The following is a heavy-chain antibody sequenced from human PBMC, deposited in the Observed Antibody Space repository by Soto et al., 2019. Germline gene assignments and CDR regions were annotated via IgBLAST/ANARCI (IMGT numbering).Heavy chain of an antibody. J-gene: IGHJ4*03. CDR3: ARRHGYSYGYVDF. CDR1: GFNFPTSW. V-gene: IGHV5-51*01. Sequence: GESLKISCQGSGFNFPTSWIGWVRRTPGKGLEWIGIIHPSDSDITYMPTFEGRVIISADNSISTAYPQWTSLQASDTAKYFCARRHGYSYGYVDFWGQGTLVTVSS. D-gene: IGHD5-18*01. CDR2: IHPSDSDI.